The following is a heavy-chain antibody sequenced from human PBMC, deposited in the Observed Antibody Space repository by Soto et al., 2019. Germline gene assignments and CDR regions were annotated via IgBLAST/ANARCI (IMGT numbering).Heavy chain of an antibody. CDR1: GLTVSGKKY. J-gene: IGHJ3*02. D-gene: IGHD2-2*01. V-gene: IGHV3-66*03. Sequence: DVQLVESGGGLIQPGGSLRLSCVASGLTVSGKKYVAWVRQAPGKGPEWVSGVYDLDGTYYADSVRGRFTIAIGNSLTTVWLQMLALRPEGTALDFCATMHLREHAHDIWGRGTMFTVAS. CDR2: VYDLDGT. CDR3: ATMHLREHAHDI.